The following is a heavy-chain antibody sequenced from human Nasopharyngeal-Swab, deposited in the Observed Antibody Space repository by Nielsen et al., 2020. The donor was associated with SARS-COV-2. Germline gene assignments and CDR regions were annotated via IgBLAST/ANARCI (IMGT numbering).Heavy chain of an antibody. D-gene: IGHD3-22*01. CDR1: GFTFSTYA. V-gene: IGHV3-23*01. J-gene: IGHJ4*02. Sequence: GESLKISCAASGFTFSTYAMYWVRQPPAKGLEWVSIISGSGGSTYYADSVKGRFTISRDNSKNKLYLQMNSLRAEDTAVYYCAKRDDYYESSGLGDWGQGTLVTVSS. CDR2: ISGSGGST. CDR3: AKRDDYYESSGLGD.